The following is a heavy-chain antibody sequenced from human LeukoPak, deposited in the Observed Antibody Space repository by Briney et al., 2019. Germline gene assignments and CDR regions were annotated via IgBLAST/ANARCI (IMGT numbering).Heavy chain of an antibody. CDR2: IRSKANSYAT. J-gene: IGHJ4*02. CDR3: TRQGIDDSSAYYVY. V-gene: IGHV3-73*01. Sequence: GGSLRLSCAASGFTFSGSAMHWVRQASGKGLEWVGRIRSKANSYATAYAASVQGRFTISRDDSKNTAYLQMNSLKTEDTAVYYCTRQGIDDSSAYYVYWGQGTLVTVSS. CDR1: GFTFSGSA. D-gene: IGHD3-22*01.